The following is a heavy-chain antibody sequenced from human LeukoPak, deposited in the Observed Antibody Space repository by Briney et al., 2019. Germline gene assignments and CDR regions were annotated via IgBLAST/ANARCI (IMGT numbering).Heavy chain of an antibody. Sequence: PGGSLRLSCAASGFRFSESYMTWIRQAPGKGLEWVSYISSSGSTIYYADSVKGRFTISRDNAKNSLYLQMNSLGAEDTAVYYCAELGITMIGGVWGKGTTVTISS. CDR2: ISSSGSTI. CDR3: AELGITMIGGV. D-gene: IGHD3-10*02. J-gene: IGHJ6*04. CDR1: GFRFSESY. V-gene: IGHV3-11*04.